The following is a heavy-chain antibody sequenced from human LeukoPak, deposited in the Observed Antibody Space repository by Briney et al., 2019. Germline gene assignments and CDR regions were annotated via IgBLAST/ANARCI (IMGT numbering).Heavy chain of an antibody. V-gene: IGHV1-18*01. CDR2: ISAYNGNT. CDR3: ARDPLEYYDILTGSNRFDP. D-gene: IGHD3-9*01. J-gene: IGHJ5*02. Sequence: GASVKVSCKASGYTFTSYGISWVRQAPGQGLEWMGWISAYNGNTNYAQKLQGRVTMTTDTSTSTAYMELRSLRSDDTAVYYCARDPLEYYDILTGSNRFDPWGQGTLVTVSS. CDR1: GYTFTSYG.